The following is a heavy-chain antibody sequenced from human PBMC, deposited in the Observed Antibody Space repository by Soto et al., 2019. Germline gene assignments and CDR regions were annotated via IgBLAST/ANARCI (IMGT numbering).Heavy chain of an antibody. D-gene: IGHD3-22*01. CDR3: ARDRWNYYDSSGGAIRRPVYYYYGMDV. V-gene: IGHV3-33*01. CDR2: IWYDGSNK. CDR1: GFTFSSYG. Sequence: GGSLRLSCAASGFTFSSYGMHWVRQAPGKGLEWVAVIWYDGSNKYYADSVKGRFTISRDNSKNTLYLQMNSLRAEDTAVYYCARDRWNYYDSSGGAIRRPVYYYYGMDVWGQGTTVTAP. J-gene: IGHJ6*02.